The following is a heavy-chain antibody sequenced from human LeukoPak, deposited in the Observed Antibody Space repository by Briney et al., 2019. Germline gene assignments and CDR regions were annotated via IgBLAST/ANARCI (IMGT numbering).Heavy chain of an antibody. J-gene: IGHJ4*02. D-gene: IGHD3-16*01. CDR2: IYYSGST. CDR1: GGSVSSGAYY. V-gene: IGHV4-61*08. CDR3: ARRSVGGGERFDD. Sequence: PSETLSLPCTVSGGSVSSGAYYWTWIRQPPGKGLEWIGYIYYSGSTNYNPSLKSRVTISVDTSKNQFSLKLNSVTAADTAVYYCARRSVGGGERFDDWGQRILVTVSS.